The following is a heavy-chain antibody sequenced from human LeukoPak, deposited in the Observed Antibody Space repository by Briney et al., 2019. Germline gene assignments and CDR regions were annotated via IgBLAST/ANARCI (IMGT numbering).Heavy chain of an antibody. CDR1: GGSITNNHY. V-gene: IGHV4-4*02. CDR3: AGGGEAWELLGY. CDR2: IFHTGIA. J-gene: IGHJ4*02. Sequence: PSETLSLTCAVSGGSITNNHYWTWVRRAPGKGLEWIADIFHTGIANHNPSLKSRVTISMDRSKNQFSLTLISVTAADTAVYYCAGGGEAWELLGYWGQGTLVTVSS. D-gene: IGHD3-16*01.